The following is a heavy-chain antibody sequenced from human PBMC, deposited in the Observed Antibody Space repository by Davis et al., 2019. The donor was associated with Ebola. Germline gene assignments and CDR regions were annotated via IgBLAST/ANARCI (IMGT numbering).Heavy chain of an antibody. J-gene: IGHJ6*02. V-gene: IGHV3-13*04. CDR2: IGSIGDT. CDR1: GFTFSSHD. CDR3: ARYGSGGDYGMDV. Sequence: GESLKIPCAASGFTFSSHDMHWVRQATGKGLEWVSAIGSIGDTYYQDSVQGRFTISRENAKNSLYLQMNSLRGEDTAVYYCARYGSGGDYGMDVWGQGTTVTVSS. D-gene: IGHD3-10*01.